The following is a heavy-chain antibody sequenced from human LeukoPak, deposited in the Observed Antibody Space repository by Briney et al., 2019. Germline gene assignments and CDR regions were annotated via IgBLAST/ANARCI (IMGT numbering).Heavy chain of an antibody. CDR1: GESFSGYY. CDR3: ARGAMEGYCSSTSCSPDFGY. D-gene: IGHD2-2*01. J-gene: IGHJ4*02. V-gene: IGHV4-34*01. CDR2: INHSGST. Sequence: SETLSLTCAVYGESFSGYYWSWMRQPPGKGLEWIGEINHSGSTNYNPSLKSRVTISVDTSKNQFSLKLSSVTAADTAVYYCARGAMEGYCSSTSCSPDFGYWGQGTLVTVSS.